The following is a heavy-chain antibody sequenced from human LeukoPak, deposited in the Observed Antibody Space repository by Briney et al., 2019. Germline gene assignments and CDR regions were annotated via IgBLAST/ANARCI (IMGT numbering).Heavy chain of an antibody. CDR3: AKDHQWRIRRNYFDY. D-gene: IGHD6-19*01. J-gene: IGHJ4*02. V-gene: IGHV3-23*01. CDR2: ISGSGGNT. CDR1: RFTFSSYA. Sequence: GGSLRLSCGASRFTFSSYAMSWVRQAPGKGLEWVATISGSGGNTYYADSVKGRFTISRDNSKNTLYLQMNSLRAEDTAVYYCAKDHQWRIRRNYFDYWGQGTLVTVSS.